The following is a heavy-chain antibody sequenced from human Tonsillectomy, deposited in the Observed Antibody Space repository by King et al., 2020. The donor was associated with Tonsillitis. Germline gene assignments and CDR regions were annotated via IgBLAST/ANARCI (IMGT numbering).Heavy chain of an antibody. V-gene: IGHV4-31*03. CDR1: GGPISSGGYY. J-gene: IGHJ6*03. Sequence: LQLQESGPGLVKPSQTLSLTCTVSGGPISSGGYYWSWIRQHPGKGLEWIGYIYYSGSTYYNPSLKSRVTISVDTSKNQFSLKLSSVTAADTAVYYCARTPYDFWSGYYSLHYYYYYMDVWGKGTTVTVSS. CDR2: IYYSGST. D-gene: IGHD3-3*01. CDR3: ARTPYDFWSGYYSLHYYYYYMDV.